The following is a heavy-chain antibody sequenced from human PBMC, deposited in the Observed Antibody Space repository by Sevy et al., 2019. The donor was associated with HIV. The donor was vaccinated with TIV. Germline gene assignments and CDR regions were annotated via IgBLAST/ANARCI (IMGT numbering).Heavy chain of an antibody. J-gene: IGHJ4*02. Sequence: SCAASGFTFSNAWMSWVRQAPGKGLEWVGRIKGKIYDGTIDYAAPVKGRFTISRDDSKNTLYLQMNSLKTEDTAVYYCTTDSWSQEDYYDYWGQGTLVTVSS. CDR3: TTDSWSQEDYYDY. CDR1: GFTFSNAW. D-gene: IGHD6-13*01. V-gene: IGHV3-15*01. CDR2: IKGKIYDGTI.